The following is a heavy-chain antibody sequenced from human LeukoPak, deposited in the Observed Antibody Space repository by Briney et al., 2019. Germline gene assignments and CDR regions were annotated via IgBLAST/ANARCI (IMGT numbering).Heavy chain of an antibody. V-gene: IGHV3-33*01. Sequence: GGSQRLSCAASGFTFSSYGMHWVRQAPGKGLEWVAVIWYDGSNKYYADSVKGRFTISRDNSKNTLYLQMNSLRAEDTAVYYCARGPRIAAAGFNVDYWGQGTLVTVSS. CDR2: IWYDGSNK. D-gene: IGHD6-13*01. CDR3: ARGPRIAAAGFNVDY. CDR1: GFTFSSYG. J-gene: IGHJ4*02.